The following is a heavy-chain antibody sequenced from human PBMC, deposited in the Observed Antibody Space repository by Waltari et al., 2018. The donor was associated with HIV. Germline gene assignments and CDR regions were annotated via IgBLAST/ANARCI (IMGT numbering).Heavy chain of an antibody. D-gene: IGHD6-6*01. CDR1: GGTFRSDA. J-gene: IGHJ3*02. CDR2: IIPIFGTA. V-gene: IGHV1-69*06. CDR3: ARKREYSSSGEAFDI. Sequence: QVQLVQSGAEVKKPGPSVKVPCKASGGTFRSDAISWGGQAPGQGLEWMGGIIPIFGTANYAQKFQGRVTITADKSTSTAYMELSSLRSEDTAVYYCARKREYSSSGEAFDIWGQGTMVTVSS.